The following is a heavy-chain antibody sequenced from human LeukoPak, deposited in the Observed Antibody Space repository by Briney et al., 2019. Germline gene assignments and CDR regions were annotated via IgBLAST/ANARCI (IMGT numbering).Heavy chain of an antibody. J-gene: IGHJ4*02. V-gene: IGHV3-48*03. CDR2: IGRSGSNI. CDR1: GFTFSSHE. D-gene: IGHD4-11*01. Sequence: PGGSLRLSCAASGFTFSSHEMNWVRQAPGKGLEWVSYIGRSGSNIDYTDSVEGRFTISRDNAKNSLYLQMNSLRAEDTAVYYCARDGSNFDPFDYWGQGTLVTVSS. CDR3: ARDGSNFDPFDY.